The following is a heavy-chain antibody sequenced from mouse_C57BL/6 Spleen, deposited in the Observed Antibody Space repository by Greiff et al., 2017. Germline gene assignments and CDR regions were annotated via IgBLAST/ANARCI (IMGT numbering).Heavy chain of an antibody. CDR3: VRLESNYVYYAMDY. Sequence: EVQGVESGGGLVQPKGSLKLSCAASGFSFNTYAMNWVRQAPGKGLEWVARIRSKSNNYATYYADSVKDRFTISRDDSESMLYLQMNNLKTEDTAMYYCVRLESNYVYYAMDYWGQATSVTVSS. CDR1: GFSFNTYA. CDR2: IRSKSNNYAT. J-gene: IGHJ4*01. D-gene: IGHD2-5*01. V-gene: IGHV10-1*01.